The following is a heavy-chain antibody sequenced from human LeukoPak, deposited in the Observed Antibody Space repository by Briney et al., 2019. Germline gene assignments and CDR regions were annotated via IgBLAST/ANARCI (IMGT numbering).Heavy chain of an antibody. CDR1: GGSISSYY. V-gene: IGHV4-59*08. Sequence: TSETLSLTCTVSGGSISSYYWSWIRQSPGKGLECIGYIHYTGSTNYNPSLKSRVTISVDTSKNQFSLKLSSVTAADTAVYYCARGNWNDVVGYYFDYWGQGTLVTVSS. CDR3: ARGNWNDVVGYYFDY. D-gene: IGHD1-1*01. CDR2: IHYTGST. J-gene: IGHJ4*02.